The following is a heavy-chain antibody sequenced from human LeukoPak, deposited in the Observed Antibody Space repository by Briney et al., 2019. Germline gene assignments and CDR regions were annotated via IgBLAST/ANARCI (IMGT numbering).Heavy chain of an antibody. CDR2: INGDGSRT. D-gene: IGHD2-2*01. CDR1: GFTFSNHW. J-gene: IGHJ4*02. V-gene: IGHV3-74*01. Sequence: GGCLRLSCGASGFTFSNHWMHSVRQVPGKGLVWVSRINGDGSRTSYADSVKGRFTISRDNAKNTVYLQMNSLRAEDTAFYYFARDRGSTDFDYWGQGTLVTVSS. CDR3: ARDRGSTDFDY.